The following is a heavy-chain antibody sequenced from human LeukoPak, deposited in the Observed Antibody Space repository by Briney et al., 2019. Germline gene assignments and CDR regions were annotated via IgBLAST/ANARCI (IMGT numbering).Heavy chain of an antibody. D-gene: IGHD3-22*01. Sequence: QPGGSLRLSCAASGFTFSSYSMNWVRQAPGKGLEWVSYISSSSSTIYYADSVKGRFTISRDNAKNSLYLQMNSLRAEDTAVYYCASLSGSSGYYTLDYWGQGTLVTVSS. CDR1: GFTFSSYS. V-gene: IGHV3-48*01. CDR2: ISSSSSTI. J-gene: IGHJ4*02. CDR3: ASLSGSSGYYTLDY.